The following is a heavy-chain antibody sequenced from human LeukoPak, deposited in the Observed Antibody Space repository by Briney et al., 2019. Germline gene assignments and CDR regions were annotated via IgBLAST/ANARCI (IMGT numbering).Heavy chain of an antibody. CDR1: GGTFSSYA. CDR2: ISAYNGNT. D-gene: IGHD5-12*01. V-gene: IGHV1-18*01. Sequence: ASVKVSCKASGGTFSSYAISWVRQAPGQGLEWMGWISAYNGNTNYAQKLQGRVTMTTDTSTSTAYMELRSLRSDDTAVYYCARAIDIVALLDYWGQGTLVTVSS. J-gene: IGHJ4*02. CDR3: ARAIDIVALLDY.